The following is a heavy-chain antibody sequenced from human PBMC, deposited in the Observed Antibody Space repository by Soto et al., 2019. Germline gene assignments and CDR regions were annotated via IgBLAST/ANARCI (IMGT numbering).Heavy chain of an antibody. CDR2: ISYSGST. CDR1: GGSISDGYH. V-gene: IGHV4-31*03. D-gene: IGHD3-22*01. J-gene: IGHJ5*02. Sequence: SETLSLTCTVSGGSISDGYHWSWIRQHPGKGLEWIGSISYSGSTSYNPSLKSRLTISVDRSKSQFSLNLSSVTAADTAVYYCARRDRSGYSYWLDTWGQGTLVTVSS. CDR3: ARRDRSGYSYWLDT.